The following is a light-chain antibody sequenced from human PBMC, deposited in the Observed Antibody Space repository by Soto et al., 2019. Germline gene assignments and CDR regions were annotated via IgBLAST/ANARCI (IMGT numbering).Light chain of an antibody. CDR3: QQYYSTPWT. V-gene: IGKV4-1*01. J-gene: IGKJ1*01. CDR1: QSVLYSSNNKND. Sequence: DIVMTQSPDSLAVSLGESATINCKSSQSVLYSSNNKNDLAWYQQKPGQPPKLLIYWASTRESGVPDRYSGSESGTDFTLTISSLQAEDVAGYYCQQYYSTPWTFGQGPKAEIK. CDR2: WAS.